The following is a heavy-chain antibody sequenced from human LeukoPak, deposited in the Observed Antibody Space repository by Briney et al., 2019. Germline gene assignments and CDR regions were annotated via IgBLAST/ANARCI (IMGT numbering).Heavy chain of an antibody. CDR1: GFTFSSYA. CDR3: ARGGGSYYDTWFDP. CDR2: ISYDGSNK. Sequence: GRSLRLSCAASGFTFSSYAMHWVRQAPGKGLEWVAVISYDGSNKYYADSVKGRFTISRDNSKNTLYLQMDSLRAEDTAVYYCARGGGSYYDTWFDPWGQGTLVTVSS. V-gene: IGHV3-30*01. J-gene: IGHJ5*02. D-gene: IGHD1-26*01.